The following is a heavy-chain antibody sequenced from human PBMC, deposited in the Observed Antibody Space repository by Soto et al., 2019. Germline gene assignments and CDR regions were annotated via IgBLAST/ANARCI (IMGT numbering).Heavy chain of an antibody. CDR3: ARDGIAARGGFDY. D-gene: IGHD6-6*01. CDR2: ISYDGSTI. J-gene: IGHJ4*02. V-gene: IGHV3-30*03. Sequence: PGGSLRLSCAASGFTFSSYGMNWVRQGPGKGLEWVAVISYDGSTIYYADSVKGRFTISRDNAKNSLYLQMNSLRDEDTAVYYCARDGIAARGGFDYWGQGTLVTVSS. CDR1: GFTFSSYG.